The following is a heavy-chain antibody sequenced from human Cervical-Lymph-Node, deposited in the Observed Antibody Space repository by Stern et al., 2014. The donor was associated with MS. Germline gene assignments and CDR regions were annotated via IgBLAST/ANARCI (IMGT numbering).Heavy chain of an antibody. D-gene: IGHD6-13*01. V-gene: IGHV4-59*01. CDR3: ARADSSSWYGGFDY. J-gene: IGHJ4*02. Sequence: VQLVESGAGLVKPSETLSLTCTVSGGSISRYYWSWIRQPPGKGLEWIGYIYSNGRTNSTPSPKPRVTISVDTSNNQSSRKLRPVTAADTAVYYCARADSSSWYGGFDYWGQGTLVTVSS. CDR1: GGSISRYY. CDR2: IYSNGRT.